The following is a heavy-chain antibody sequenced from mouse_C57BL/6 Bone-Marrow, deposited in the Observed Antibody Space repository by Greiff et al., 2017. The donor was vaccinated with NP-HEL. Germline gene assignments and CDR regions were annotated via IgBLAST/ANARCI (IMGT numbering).Heavy chain of an antibody. CDR2: IYPRDGST. V-gene: IGHV1-78*01. J-gene: IGHJ3*01. CDR3: ARSGYFGAIYYYGSSLAWFAY. Sequence: QVQLQQSDAELVKPGASVKISCKVSGYTFTDHTIHWMKQRPEQGLEWIGYIYPRDGSTKYNEKFKGKATLTADKSSSTAYMQLNSLTSEDSAVYFCARSGYFGAIYYYGSSLAWFAYWGQGTLVTVSA. D-gene: IGHD1-1*01. CDR1: GYTFTDHT.